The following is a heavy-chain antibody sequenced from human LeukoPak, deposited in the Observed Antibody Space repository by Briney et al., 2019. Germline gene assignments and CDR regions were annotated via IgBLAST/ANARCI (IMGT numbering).Heavy chain of an antibody. V-gene: IGHV4-34*01. J-gene: IGHJ4*02. D-gene: IGHD3-22*01. CDR3: ANYYYDSSGYYHNDY. CDR2: INHGGST. CDR1: GGSFSDNY. Sequence: PSETLSLTCAVYGGSFSDNYWSWIRQPPGKGLEWIGEINHGGSTKYNPSLKSRVTISLDTSKNHFSLKLSSVTAADTAVYYCANYYYDSSGYYHNDYWGQGTLVTVSS.